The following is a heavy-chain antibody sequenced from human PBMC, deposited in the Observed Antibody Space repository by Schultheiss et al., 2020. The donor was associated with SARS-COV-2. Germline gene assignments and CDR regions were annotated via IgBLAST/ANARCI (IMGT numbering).Heavy chain of an antibody. CDR3: ARVKAATIRYYYYYGMDV. D-gene: IGHD5-12*01. Sequence: SVKVSCKASGGTFSSYAISWVRQAPGQGLEWMGGIIPIFGTANYAQKFQGRVTITADKSTSTAYMELSSLRSEDTAVYYCARVKAATIRYYYYYGMDVWGQGTTVTVSS. V-gene: IGHV1-69*06. CDR2: IIPIFGTA. CDR1: GGTFSSYA. J-gene: IGHJ6*02.